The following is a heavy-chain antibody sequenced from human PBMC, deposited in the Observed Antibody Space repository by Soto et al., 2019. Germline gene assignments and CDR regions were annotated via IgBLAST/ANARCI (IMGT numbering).Heavy chain of an antibody. V-gene: IGHV1-69*12. CDR1: GGTFSSYA. D-gene: IGHD6-13*01. J-gene: IGHJ4*02. CDR2: IIPIFGTA. CDR3: ARDDSSSWYAVGDY. Sequence: QVQLVQSGAEVKKPGSSVKVSCKASGGTFSSYAISWVRQAPGQGLEWMGGIIPIFGTANYAQKFQGRVTXIAXEXRSTASMELSSLRSEDTAVYYCARDDSSSWYAVGDYWGQGTLVTVSS.